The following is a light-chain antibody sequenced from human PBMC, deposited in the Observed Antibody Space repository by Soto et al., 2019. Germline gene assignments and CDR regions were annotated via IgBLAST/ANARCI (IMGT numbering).Light chain of an antibody. CDR2: EVS. V-gene: IGLV2-14*01. Sequence: QSALPQPASVSGSLGQSITISRTGASNNVGGYNYVSWYQQHPGKAPKLMIYEVSNRPSGVSNRFSGSKSGNTASRSISGLQAEDEADYYCSSYSSISTRVFGTGTKVTVL. CDR1: SNNVGGYNY. CDR3: SSYSSISTRV. J-gene: IGLJ1*01.